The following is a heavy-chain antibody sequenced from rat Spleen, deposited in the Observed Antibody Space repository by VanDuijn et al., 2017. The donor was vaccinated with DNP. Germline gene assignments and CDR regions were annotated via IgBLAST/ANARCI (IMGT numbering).Heavy chain of an antibody. J-gene: IGHJ2*01. CDR2: SNYAGTNT. V-gene: IGHV5-22*01. D-gene: IGHD4-6*01. CDR3: ARHSWGAYFDY. CDR1: GFTFSDYN. Sequence: EMQLVESGGGLVHPGRSLKLSCAASGFTFSDYNMAWVRQAPKKGMEWVASSNYAGTNTYYGDSVQGRFTISRDKAKSTLYLQMNSLRSEDTATYYCARHSWGAYFDYWGQGVMVTVSS.